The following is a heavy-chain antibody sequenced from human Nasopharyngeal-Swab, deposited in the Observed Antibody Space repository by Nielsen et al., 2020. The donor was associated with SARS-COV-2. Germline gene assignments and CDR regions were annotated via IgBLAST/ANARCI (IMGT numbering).Heavy chain of an antibody. CDR1: GYTFTSYY. J-gene: IGHJ6*02. CDR3: ARDLGGSYQYYYYGMDV. CDR2: INPSGGST. Sequence: ASVKVSCKASGYTFTSYYMHWVRRAPGQGLEWMGIINPSGGSTSYAQKFQGRVTMTRDTSTSTVYMELSSLRSEDTAVYYCARDLGGSYQYYYYGMDVWGQGTTVTVSS. D-gene: IGHD1-26*01. V-gene: IGHV1-46*01.